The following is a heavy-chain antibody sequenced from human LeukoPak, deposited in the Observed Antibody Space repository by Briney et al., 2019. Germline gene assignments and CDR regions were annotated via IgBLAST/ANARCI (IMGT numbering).Heavy chain of an antibody. J-gene: IGHJ6*02. Sequence: PGGSLRLSCAASGFTFSSYAMSWVRQAPGKGLEWVSAISGSGGSTYYADSVKGRFTISRDNFKNTLYLQMNSLRAEDTAVYYCAKDSGSGSYNYYYYGMDVWGQGTTVTVSS. CDR3: AKDSGSGSYNYYYYGMDV. CDR1: GFTFSSYA. D-gene: IGHD3-10*01. CDR2: ISGSGGST. V-gene: IGHV3-23*01.